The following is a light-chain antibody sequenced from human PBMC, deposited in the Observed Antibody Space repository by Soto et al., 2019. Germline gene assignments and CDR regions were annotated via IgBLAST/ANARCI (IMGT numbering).Light chain of an antibody. J-gene: IGKJ1*01. V-gene: IGKV3-20*01. Sequence: EIVMTQSPATLSVSPGERVTLSCRASQSVRGSKVAWYQQKPGEAPRLLIFGASTRATGIPPRFSGSGSGTDFTLTISRLEPEDFAVYYCQQYGSSPRTFGQGTKVDIK. CDR3: QQYGSSPRT. CDR2: GAS. CDR1: QSVRGSK.